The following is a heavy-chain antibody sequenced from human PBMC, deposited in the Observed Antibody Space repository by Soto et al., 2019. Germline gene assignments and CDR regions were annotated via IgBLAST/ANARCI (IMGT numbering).Heavy chain of an antibody. J-gene: IGHJ6*02. D-gene: IGHD1-1*01. V-gene: IGHV1-69*01. CDR1: GGTFSSYA. Sequence: QVQLVQSGAEVKKPGSSVKVSCKASGGTFSSYAISWVRQAPGQGLEWMGGIIPIFGTANYAQKFQGRVTINADESTSTADMELSSLRSEDTAVYYCARERAGTSYYYYGMDVWGQGTTVTVSS. CDR2: IIPIFGTA. CDR3: ARERAGTSYYYYGMDV.